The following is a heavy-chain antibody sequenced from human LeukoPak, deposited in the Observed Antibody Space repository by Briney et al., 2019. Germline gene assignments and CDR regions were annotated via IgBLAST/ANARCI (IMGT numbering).Heavy chain of an antibody. CDR2: ISYDGSNK. Sequence: PGRSLRLSCAASGFTFSSYGMHWVRQAPGKGLEWVAVISYDGSNKYYADSVKGRFTISRDNSKNTLYLQMNSLRAEDTAVYYCARADYDTSGSDYWGQGTLVTVSS. CDR3: ARADYDTSGSDY. D-gene: IGHD3-22*01. J-gene: IGHJ4*02. CDR1: GFTFSSYG. V-gene: IGHV3-30*03.